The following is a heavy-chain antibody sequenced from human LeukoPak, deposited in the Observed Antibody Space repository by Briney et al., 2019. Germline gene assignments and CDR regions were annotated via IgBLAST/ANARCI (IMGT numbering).Heavy chain of an antibody. CDR1: GFTFSNYV. J-gene: IGHJ4*02. CDR2: ISTNGGST. V-gene: IGHV3-64D*09. Sequence: GGSLRLSCSASGFTFSNYVMHWVRQAPGKGLEYLSAISTNGGSTYHADSVKGRFTISRDNSKNTLYLQMSSLRIEDTAVYYCVRAGGSSGRYYFDYWGQGTLVTVSP. CDR3: VRAGGSSGRYYFDY. D-gene: IGHD6-13*01.